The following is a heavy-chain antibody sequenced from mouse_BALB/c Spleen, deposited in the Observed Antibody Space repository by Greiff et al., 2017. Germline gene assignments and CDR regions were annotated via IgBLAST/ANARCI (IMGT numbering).Heavy chain of an antibody. J-gene: IGHJ2*01. V-gene: IGHV3-2*02. D-gene: IGHD2-1*01. Sequence: VQLKESGPGLVKPSQSLSLTCTVTGYSITSDYAWNWIRQFPGNKLEWMGYISYSGSTSYNPSLKSRISITRDTSKNQFFLQLNSVTTEDTATYYCARRYGNYYFDYWGQGTTLTVSS. CDR2: ISYSGST. CDR1: GYSITSDYA. CDR3: ARRYGNYYFDY.